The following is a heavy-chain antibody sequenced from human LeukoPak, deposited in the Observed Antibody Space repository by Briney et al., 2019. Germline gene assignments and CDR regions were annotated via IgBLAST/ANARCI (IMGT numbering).Heavy chain of an antibody. Sequence: ASVKVSCKASGYTFTGYYMHWVRQAPGQGLEWMGWINPNSGGTNCAQKFQGRVTMTRDTSISTAYMELSRLRSDDTAVYYCASLYSSIIYFQHWGQGTLVTVSS. CDR2: INPNSGGT. CDR1: GYTFTGYY. D-gene: IGHD6-13*01. J-gene: IGHJ1*01. V-gene: IGHV1-2*02. CDR3: ASLYSSIIYFQH.